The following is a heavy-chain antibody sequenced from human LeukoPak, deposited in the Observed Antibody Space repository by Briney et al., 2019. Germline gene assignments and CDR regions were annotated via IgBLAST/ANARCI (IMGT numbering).Heavy chain of an antibody. CDR1: GFTFSSYW. D-gene: IGHD2-15*01. CDR2: INSDGSST. Sequence: GGSLRHSCAASGFTFSSYWMHWVRQAPGKGLVWVSRINSDGSSTSYADSVKGRFTISRDNAKNTLYLQMNSLRAEDTAVYYCARDCSGGSCLNWFDPWGQGTLVTVSS. V-gene: IGHV3-74*01. J-gene: IGHJ5*02. CDR3: ARDCSGGSCLNWFDP.